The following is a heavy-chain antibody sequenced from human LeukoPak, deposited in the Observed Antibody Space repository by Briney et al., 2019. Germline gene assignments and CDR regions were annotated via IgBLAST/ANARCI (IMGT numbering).Heavy chain of an antibody. J-gene: IGHJ4*02. CDR2: VYYSGST. D-gene: IGHD4-11*01. Sequence: SDTLSLTCTVSGGSISGYYWSWIRQPPGKGLEWIGYVYYSGSTNYNPSLKSRVTISVDTSKNQFSLKLSSVTAADTAVYYCARAVEGDYSNYDYWGQGTLVTVSS. CDR3: ARAVEGDYSNYDY. CDR1: GGSISGYY. V-gene: IGHV4-59*07.